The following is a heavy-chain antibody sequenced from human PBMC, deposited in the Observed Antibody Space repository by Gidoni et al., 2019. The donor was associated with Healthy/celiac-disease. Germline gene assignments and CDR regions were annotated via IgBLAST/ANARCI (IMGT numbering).Heavy chain of an antibody. CDR3: AREGVAIVVGLSWFDP. J-gene: IGHJ5*02. D-gene: IGHD3-22*01. CDR2: IYYSGST. V-gene: IGHV4-39*07. Sequence: QPQLQESGPGLVKPSETLSLTCTVSGGSISSSSYYWGWIRQPPGKGLEWIGSIYYSGSTYYNPSLKSRVTISVDTSKNQFSLKLSSVTAADTAVYYCAREGVAIVVGLSWFDPWGQGTLVTVSS. CDR1: GGSISSSSYY.